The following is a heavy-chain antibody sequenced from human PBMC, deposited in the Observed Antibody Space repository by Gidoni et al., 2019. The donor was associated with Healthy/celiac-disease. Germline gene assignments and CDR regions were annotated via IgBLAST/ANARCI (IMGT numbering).Heavy chain of an antibody. CDR1: GGSISRGAYY. V-gene: IGHV4-30-4*01. CDR2: LYYSGST. D-gene: IGHD3-3*01. J-gene: IGHJ4*02. CDR3: ARQGYDFWSGYYGPFDY. Sequence: QVQLQESGPGLVKPSQTLSLTCPVSGGSISRGAYYWSWIRQPPGKGLEWIGYLYYSGSTYYNPSLKSRVTISVDTSKNQFSLKLSSVTAADTAVYYWARQGYDFWSGYYGPFDYWGQGTLVTVSS.